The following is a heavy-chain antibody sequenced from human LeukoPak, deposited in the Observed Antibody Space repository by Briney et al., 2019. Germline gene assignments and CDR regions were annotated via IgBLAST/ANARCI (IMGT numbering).Heavy chain of an antibody. Sequence: GGSLRLSCAASGFTFSDYYMSWIRQAPWKGLEWVSYIGGRGRTIYYANSVKGRFTISRDNAKNSLYLQMNSLRAEDTAVYYCARAYGPYYFDYWGQGTPVTVSS. CDR2: IGGRGRTI. V-gene: IGHV3-11*01. J-gene: IGHJ4*02. D-gene: IGHD3-10*01. CDR1: GFTFSDYY. CDR3: ARAYGPYYFDY.